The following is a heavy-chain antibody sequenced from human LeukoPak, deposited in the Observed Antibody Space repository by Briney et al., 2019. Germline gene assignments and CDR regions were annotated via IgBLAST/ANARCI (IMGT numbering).Heavy chain of an antibody. CDR1: GGSISSGGYY. J-gene: IGHJ2*01. D-gene: IGHD3-16*01. CDR2: IYYSRSP. Sequence: SETLPLTCTVSGGSISSGGYYWSWIRQHPGKGLEWVGYIYYSRSPNYNPSLKSRVTISIDTSKNQFSLKLSSVTAADTAVYYCARRGDGGFWYFDLWGRGTLVTVSS. V-gene: IGHV4-61*08. CDR3: ARRGDGGFWYFDL.